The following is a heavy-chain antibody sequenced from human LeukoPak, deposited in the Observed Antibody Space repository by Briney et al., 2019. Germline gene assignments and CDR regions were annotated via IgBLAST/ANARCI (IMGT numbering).Heavy chain of an antibody. CDR3: ARAAGAVTGYFDY. D-gene: IGHD4-23*01. CDR2: IYYSGST. J-gene: IGHJ4*02. Sequence: SETLSLTCTVSGGSISSSSYYWGWIRQPPGKGLEWIGSIYYSGSTYYNPSLKSRVTISVDTSKNQFSLKLSSVTAADTAVYYCARAAGAVTGYFDYRGQGTLVTVSS. V-gene: IGHV4-39*07. CDR1: GGSISSSSYY.